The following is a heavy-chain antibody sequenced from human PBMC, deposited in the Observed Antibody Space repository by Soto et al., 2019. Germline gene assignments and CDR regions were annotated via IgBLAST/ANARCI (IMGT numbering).Heavy chain of an antibody. D-gene: IGHD6-13*01. Sequence: QLQLQESGPGLVKPSETLSLTCTVSGGSISSSSYYWGWIRQPPGKGLEWIGSIYYSGSTYYNPSLKTRVTISVDTSKNQFSLKLSSVTAADTAVYYCARPLEPAAGTNWFDPWGQGTLVTVSS. CDR2: IYYSGST. CDR1: GGSISSSSYY. V-gene: IGHV4-39*01. J-gene: IGHJ5*02. CDR3: ARPLEPAAGTNWFDP.